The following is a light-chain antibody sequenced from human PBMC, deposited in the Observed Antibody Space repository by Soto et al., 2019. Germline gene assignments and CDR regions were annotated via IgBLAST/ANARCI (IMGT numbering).Light chain of an antibody. CDR2: EVN. CDR1: SSDVGAYKY. J-gene: IGLJ3*02. V-gene: IGLV2-8*01. CDR3: TSYVGSNIWV. Sequence: QSVLTQPPSASGSPGQSVTISCTGTSSDVGAYKYVSWYQQHPGKAPKLMIYEVNKRPSGVPDRFSGSKSGNTASLTVSGLQAEDEADYYCTSYVGSNIWVFGGGTKLTVL.